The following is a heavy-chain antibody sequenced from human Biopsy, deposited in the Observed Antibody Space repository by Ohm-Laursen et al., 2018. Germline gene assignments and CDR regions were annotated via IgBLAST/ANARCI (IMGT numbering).Heavy chain of an antibody. D-gene: IGHD3-10*01. J-gene: IGHJ4*02. CDR2: FDREERKT. CDR1: GYTLTELS. CDR3: ATGPYYDTRFYYNVRPFDF. V-gene: IGHV1-24*01. Sequence: ASVKVSCKVSGYTLTELSIHWVRQTGGKGLEWMGGFDREERKTVYAEKFQGRVTMTEDTSTDTVYMEVNSLRSDDTAVYYCATGPYYDTRFYYNVRPFDFWGQGTLVTVSS.